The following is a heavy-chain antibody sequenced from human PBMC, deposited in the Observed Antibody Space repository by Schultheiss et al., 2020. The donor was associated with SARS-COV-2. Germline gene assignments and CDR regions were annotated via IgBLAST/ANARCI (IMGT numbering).Heavy chain of an antibody. CDR2: ISSSSSYI. CDR3: ARDGKDYRSYYYYYGMDV. CDR1: GFSFSSYG. D-gene: IGHD4-11*01. V-gene: IGHV3-21*01. Sequence: GGSLRLSCAASGFSFSSYGMNWVRQAPGKGLEWVSSISSSSSYINYADSVKGRFTISRDNSKNTLYLQMNSLRAEDTAVYYCARDGKDYRSYYYYYGMDVWGQGTTVTVSS. J-gene: IGHJ6*02.